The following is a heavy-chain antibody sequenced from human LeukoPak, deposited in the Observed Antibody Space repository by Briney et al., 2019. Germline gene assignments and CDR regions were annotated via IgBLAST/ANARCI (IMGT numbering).Heavy chain of an antibody. CDR2: INPNSGGT. CDR1: GGTFSSYA. CDR3: ARGGFLRYSSSWYRGNWFDP. D-gene: IGHD6-13*01. J-gene: IGHJ5*02. V-gene: IGHV1-2*04. Sequence: GASVKVSCKASGGTFSSYAITWVRQAPGQGLEWMGWINPNSGGTNYAQKFQGWVTMTRDTSISTAYMELSRLRSDDTAVYYCARGGFLRYSSSWYRGNWFDPWGQGTLVTVSS.